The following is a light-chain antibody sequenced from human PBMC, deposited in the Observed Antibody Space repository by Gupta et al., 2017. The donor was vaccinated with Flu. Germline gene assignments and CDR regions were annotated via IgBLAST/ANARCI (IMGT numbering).Light chain of an antibody. Sequence: AIGMTQSPSSCSASTSDRVTITCLASQGISSYLAWYQQEPGKAPKLLIYDVSTLQSGVPSRFSGSGSGTDFTLTISWLQSEDLATYYCLQYYSSPHTFGGGTKVEIK. CDR3: LQYYSSPHT. CDR1: QGISSY. V-gene: IGKV1-8*01. J-gene: IGKJ4*01. CDR2: DVS.